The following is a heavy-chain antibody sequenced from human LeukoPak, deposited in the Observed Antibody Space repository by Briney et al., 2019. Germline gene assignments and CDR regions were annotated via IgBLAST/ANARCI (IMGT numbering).Heavy chain of an antibody. D-gene: IGHD5-18*01. CDR3: ARATSWIQLWSDAFDI. CDR1: GGSFSGYY. V-gene: IGHV4-34*01. J-gene: IGHJ3*02. CDR2: INHSGST. Sequence: SETLSLTCAVYGGSFSGYYWSWIRQPPGKGLEWIGEINHSGSTNYNPSLKSRVTISVDTSKNQFSLKLSSVTAADTAVHYCARATSWIQLWSDAFDIWGQGTMVTVSS.